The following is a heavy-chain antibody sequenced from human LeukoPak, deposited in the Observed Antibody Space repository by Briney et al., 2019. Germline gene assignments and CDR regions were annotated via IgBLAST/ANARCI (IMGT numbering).Heavy chain of an antibody. J-gene: IGHJ5*02. CDR3: AREYYYGSGDLFDP. D-gene: IGHD3-10*01. V-gene: IGHV4-59*01. CDR2: IYYSGST. Sequence: SETLSLTCTVSGGSISSYYWSWIRQPPGKGLEWIGYIYYSGSTNYNPSLKSRVTISVDTSKNQFSLKLSSVTAADTAVYYCAREYYYGSGDLFDPWGQGTLVTVSS. CDR1: GGSISSYY.